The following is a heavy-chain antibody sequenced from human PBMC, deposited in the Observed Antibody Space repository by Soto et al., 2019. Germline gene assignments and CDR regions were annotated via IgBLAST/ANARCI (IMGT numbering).Heavy chain of an antibody. CDR3: ATPGNWAAMYY. V-gene: IGHV4-34*01. D-gene: IGHD2-2*01. J-gene: IGHJ4*02. CDR2: INHSGST. Sequence: QVQLQQWGAGLLKPSETLSLTCAVYGGSFSGYYWSWIRQPPGKGLEWIGEINHSGSTNYNPSLKSRGNVSVDTSKNQFSLKLSSVTAADTAVYYCATPGNWAAMYYWGQGTLVTVSS. CDR1: GGSFSGYY.